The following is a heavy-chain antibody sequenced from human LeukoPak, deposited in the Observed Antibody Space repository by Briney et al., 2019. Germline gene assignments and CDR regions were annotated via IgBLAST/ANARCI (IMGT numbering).Heavy chain of an antibody. V-gene: IGHV1-46*01. D-gene: IGHD4-17*01. CDR3: ARDRKGCGDYGDRDY. CDR1: GSTFTSYY. CDR2: INISGGST. J-gene: IGHJ4*02. Sequence: ASVKVSCTASGSTFTSYYMHWVRHAPGQGLEWMGIINISGGSTSYAQKFQGRVTMTRDTSTSTVYLELSSLRSEDTAVYYCARDRKGCGDYGDRDYWGQGTLVTVSS.